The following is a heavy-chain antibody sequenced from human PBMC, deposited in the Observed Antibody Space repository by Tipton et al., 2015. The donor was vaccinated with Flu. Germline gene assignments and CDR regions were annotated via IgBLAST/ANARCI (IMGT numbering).Heavy chain of an antibody. CDR3: ARGNWGGAFDT. CDR1: GDYISDYY. D-gene: IGHD7-27*01. Sequence: TLSLTCIVSGDYISDYYWNWIRQSPGGGLEWLGYTHHTGKTNQNPSLKSRLTVSVDTSRNQFSLTLNSVTAADTAAYFCARGNWGGAFDTWGQGTMVTVSS. CDR2: THHTGKT. V-gene: IGHV4-59*01. J-gene: IGHJ3*02.